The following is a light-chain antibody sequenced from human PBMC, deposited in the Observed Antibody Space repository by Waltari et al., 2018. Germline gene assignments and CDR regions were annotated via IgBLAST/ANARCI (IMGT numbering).Light chain of an antibody. V-gene: IGKV1-9*01. CDR3: QQLNSYPYT. CDR2: SAS. Sequence: DIQLTQSPSFLSASVGARVTSTGRASQGISSYLAWYQQKPGKAPKLLIYSASTLQSGVPSRFSGSGSGTEFTLTISSLQPEDFATYYCQQLNSYPYTFGQGTKLEIK. CDR1: QGISSY. J-gene: IGKJ2*01.